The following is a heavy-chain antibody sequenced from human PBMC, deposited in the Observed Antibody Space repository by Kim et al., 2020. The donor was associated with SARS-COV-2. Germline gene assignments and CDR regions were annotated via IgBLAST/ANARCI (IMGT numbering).Heavy chain of an antibody. CDR3: AKDQSSMTHP. V-gene: IGHV3-30*18. J-gene: IGHJ5*02. D-gene: IGHD3-22*01. CDR1: GFTFSNYD. Sequence: GGSLRLSCAASGFTFSNYDMHWLRQAPGKGLEWVAVISKEGSNKYYADSVKGRFTISIDNSKNTLYLQMNSLRTEDTAVYYCAKDQSSMTHPWGQGTLVTVSS. CDR2: ISKEGSNK.